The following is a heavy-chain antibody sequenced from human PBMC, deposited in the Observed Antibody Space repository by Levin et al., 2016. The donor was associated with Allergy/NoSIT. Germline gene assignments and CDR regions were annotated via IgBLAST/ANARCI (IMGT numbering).Heavy chain of an antibody. V-gene: IGHV4-61*01. J-gene: IGHJ4*02. CDR2: IYYNGIT. CDR1: GGSVSSGSYY. CDR3: ARAPPTGYSLDFDY. Sequence: SETLSLTCTVSGGSVSSGSYYWSWIRQPPGKGLEWIGYIYYNGITDYNPSLKSRVTISVDTSKNQFSLKLSSVTAADTAVYYCARAPPTGYSLDFDYWSQGTLVTVSS. D-gene: IGHD3-9*01.